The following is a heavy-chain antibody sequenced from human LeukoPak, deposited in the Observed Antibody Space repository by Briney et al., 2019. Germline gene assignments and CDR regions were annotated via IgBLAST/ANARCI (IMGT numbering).Heavy chain of an antibody. D-gene: IGHD3-22*01. CDR1: GFTFDDYA. J-gene: IGHJ4*02. Sequence: GGSLRLSCAASGFTFDDYAMHWVRQAPGKGLEWVAVISRDGSNKYYADSVKGRFTISRDNSKNTLHLQMNSLRGEDTAVYYCARNAYDSSGRAFDYWGQGTLVTVSS. CDR3: ARNAYDSSGRAFDY. V-gene: IGHV3-30*03. CDR2: ISRDGSNK.